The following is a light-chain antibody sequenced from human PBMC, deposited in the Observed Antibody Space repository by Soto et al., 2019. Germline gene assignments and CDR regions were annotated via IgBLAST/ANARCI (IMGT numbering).Light chain of an antibody. CDR2: GAS. CDR1: QGISSW. Sequence: DIQMTQSPSSVSASVGDRVTITCRASQGISSWLAWYQQKPGKAPKLLIYGASGLHSGVSSRFSGSGSGTDFTLTISSLQPEDFATYYCHQTKRFPISFGQGTRLEIK. V-gene: IGKV1D-12*01. J-gene: IGKJ5*01. CDR3: HQTKRFPIS.